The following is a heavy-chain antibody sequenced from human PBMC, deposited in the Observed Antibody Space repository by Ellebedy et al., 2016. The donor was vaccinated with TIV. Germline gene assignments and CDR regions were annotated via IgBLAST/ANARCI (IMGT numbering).Heavy chain of an antibody. CDR1: GYTFTSYY. CDR2: INPSGGST. D-gene: IGHD2-15*01. CDR3: ARDCSGGSCYSLLDY. J-gene: IGHJ4*02. Sequence: ASVKVSCXASGYTFTSYYMHWVRQAPGQGLEWMGIINPSGGSTSYAQKFQGRVTMTRDTSTSTVYMELSSLRSEDTAVYYCARDCSGGSCYSLLDYWGQGTLVTVSS. V-gene: IGHV1-46*01.